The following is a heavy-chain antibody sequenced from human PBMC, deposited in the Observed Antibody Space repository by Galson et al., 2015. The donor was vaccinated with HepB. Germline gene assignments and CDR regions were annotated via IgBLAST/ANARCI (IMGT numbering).Heavy chain of an antibody. CDR1: GYTFINYY. D-gene: IGHD6-6*01. J-gene: IGHJ6*02. CDR3: ARVPYKTARPEGMDYYCAMDV. V-gene: IGHV1-46*01. Sequence: SVKVSCKASGYTFINYYIHWVRQAPGQGLEWMGLINPSDGRSTYAQKIQGRVTMTRDTSTSTVYMELSSLRSEDTAVYYCARVPYKTARPEGMDYYCAMDVWGQGTTVTVSS. CDR2: INPSDGRS.